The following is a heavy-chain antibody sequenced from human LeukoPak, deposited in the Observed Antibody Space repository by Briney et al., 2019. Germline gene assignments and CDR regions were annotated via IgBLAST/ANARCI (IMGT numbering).Heavy chain of an antibody. Sequence: GGSLRLSCAAFEFTFTSHWMHWVRQAPGQGLVWVSRINSDGSGRSHADFVKGRFTISRDIAKNSPYLQMNSLRAEDTAVYCCARGRYYDMDVWGQGTTVTVSS. D-gene: IGHD1-14*01. CDR1: EFTFTSHW. CDR3: ARGRYYDMDV. V-gene: IGHV3-74*01. CDR2: INSDGSGR. J-gene: IGHJ6*02.